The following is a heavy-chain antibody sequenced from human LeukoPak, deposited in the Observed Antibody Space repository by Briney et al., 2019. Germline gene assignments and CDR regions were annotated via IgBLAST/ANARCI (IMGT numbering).Heavy chain of an antibody. J-gene: IGHJ4*02. Sequence: GGSLRLSCAASGVTFSSYAMNWVRQAPGKGLEWVSSLHGNGDETPYADSVKGRFTISRDNSKATLYLQMNSLRADDTALYYCAAKRMAGTGYYFESWGQGTLVTVSS. CDR3: AAKRMAGTGYYFES. CDR1: GVTFSSYA. CDR2: LHGNGDET. D-gene: IGHD6-19*01. V-gene: IGHV3-23*01.